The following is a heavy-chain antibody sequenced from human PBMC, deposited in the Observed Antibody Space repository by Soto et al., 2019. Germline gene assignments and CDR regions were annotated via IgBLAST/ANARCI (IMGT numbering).Heavy chain of an antibody. Sequence: GGSLRLSCSASGFTFSRSDLHWVRQAPGKGLEWVGRVRSKIHNYATSFADSVRGRFTISRNDSDDTVSLEMSGLKSEDTALYYCSRHEEGRRMVFYGMDVWGQGTTVTVSS. CDR2: VRSKIHNYAT. CDR1: GFTFSRSD. CDR3: SRHEEGRRMVFYGMDV. J-gene: IGHJ6*02. D-gene: IGHD2-8*01. V-gene: IGHV3-73*01.